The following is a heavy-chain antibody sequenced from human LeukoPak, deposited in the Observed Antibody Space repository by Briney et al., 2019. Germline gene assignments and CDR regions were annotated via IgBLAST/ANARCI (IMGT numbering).Heavy chain of an antibody. CDR3: ARGQDYGDYDYYYYYYGMDV. V-gene: IGHV3-21*01. D-gene: IGHD4-17*01. J-gene: IGHJ6*02. Sequence: GGSLRLSCAASGFTFSSYSMNWVRQAPGKGLEWASSISSSSSYIYYADSVKGRFTISRDNAKNSLYLQMNSLRAEDTAVYYCARGQDYGDYDYYYYYYGMDVWGQGTTVTVSS. CDR1: GFTFSSYS. CDR2: ISSSSSYI.